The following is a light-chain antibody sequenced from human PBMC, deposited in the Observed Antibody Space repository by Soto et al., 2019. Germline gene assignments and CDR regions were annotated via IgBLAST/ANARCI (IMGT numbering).Light chain of an antibody. CDR3: QHYFSYPYA. J-gene: IGKJ2*01. CDR2: KAS. Sequence: DIQMTQSPATLSASVGDTVSITCRASQSVLTWLAWYQQKPGKAPNLLIYKASRLRDGVPSRFSGSGSGTDFNLTISSLRPDDFASYFCQHYFSYPYAFGQGTKLEI. V-gene: IGKV1-5*03. CDR1: QSVLTW.